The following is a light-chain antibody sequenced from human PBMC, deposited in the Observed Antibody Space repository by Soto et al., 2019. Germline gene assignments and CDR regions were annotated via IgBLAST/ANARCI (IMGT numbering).Light chain of an antibody. J-gene: IGKJ4*01. Sequence: DIVTTQSPDSVAVSLGERGTISCKSSQSVLFSPNNKNYLAWYQQRPGQPPKLLIYWASTRESGVPDRFSGSGSGTDFTLTISSLQAEDVAVYYCQQYYSSPLTFGGGTKVDIK. CDR2: WAS. V-gene: IGKV4-1*01. CDR1: QSVLFSPNNKNY. CDR3: QQYYSSPLT.